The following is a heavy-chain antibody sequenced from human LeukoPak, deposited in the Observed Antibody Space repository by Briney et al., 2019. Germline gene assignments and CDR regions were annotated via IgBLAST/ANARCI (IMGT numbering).Heavy chain of an antibody. J-gene: IGHJ3*02. CDR3: TRDRSGSYIGGSFHI. D-gene: IGHD1-26*01. V-gene: IGHV3-9*03. CDR1: GFTFGNYA. Sequence: PGRSLRLSCAASGFTFGNYAMHWVRQAPGKGLEWVSGINWSGGNIGYADSVKGRFTISRDNAKNSLYLQMNSLRVDDMAFYYCTRDRSGSYIGGSFHIWGRGTMVTVSS. CDR2: INWSGGNI.